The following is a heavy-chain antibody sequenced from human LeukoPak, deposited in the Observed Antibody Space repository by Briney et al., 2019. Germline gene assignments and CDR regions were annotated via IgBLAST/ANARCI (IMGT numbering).Heavy chain of an antibody. CDR1: GFTFSDYY. CDR3: AKEGGRKRITIFGVVIPPPYFDY. V-gene: IGHV3-23*01. Sequence: GGSLRLSCAASGFTFSDYYMSWVRQAPGKGLEWVSAISGSGGSTYYADSVKGRFTISRDNSKNTLYLQMNSLRAEDTAVYYCAKEGGRKRITIFGVVIPPPYFDYWGQGTLVTVSS. J-gene: IGHJ4*02. D-gene: IGHD3-3*01. CDR2: ISGSGGST.